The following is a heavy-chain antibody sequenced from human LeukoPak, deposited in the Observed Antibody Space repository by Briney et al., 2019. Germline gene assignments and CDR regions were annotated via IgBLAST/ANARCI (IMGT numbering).Heavy chain of an antibody. Sequence: PGGSLRFSCAASGFTFSSYAMSWVRQAPGKGLEWVSAISGSGGSTYYADSVKGRFTISRDNSKNTLYLQMNSLRAEDTAVYYCAKDSRGGYYDSSGYILAYWGQGTLVTVSS. CDR3: AKDSRGGYYDSSGYILAY. D-gene: IGHD3-22*01. CDR2: ISGSGGST. CDR1: GFTFSSYA. V-gene: IGHV3-23*01. J-gene: IGHJ4*02.